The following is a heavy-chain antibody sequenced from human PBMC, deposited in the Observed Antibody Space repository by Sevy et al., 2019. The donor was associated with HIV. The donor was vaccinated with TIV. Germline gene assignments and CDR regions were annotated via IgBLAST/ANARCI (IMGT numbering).Heavy chain of an antibody. J-gene: IGHJ6*02. Sequence: GWSLRLSCGASDFIFENYWMTWVRQTSGQGLEWVATIKLDGSDKYYGDSVKGRFTISRDNSKKSLYLQMNSLRAEDTAIYFCARGHYAMDVWGQGTTVTVSS. CDR3: ARGHYAMDV. V-gene: IGHV3-7*03. CDR1: DFIFENYW. CDR2: IKLDGSDK.